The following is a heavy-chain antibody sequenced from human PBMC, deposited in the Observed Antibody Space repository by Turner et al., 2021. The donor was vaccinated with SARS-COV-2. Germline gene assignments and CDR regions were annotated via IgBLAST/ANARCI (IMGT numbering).Heavy chain of an antibody. D-gene: IGHD2-21*01. CDR2: ISGDGGST. Sequence: EVHLVESGGDVVQPVASLRLSCAASGFTFDDYAMHWVRQAPGKGLEWVSLISGDGGSTYYADAVKGRFTISRDNSKNSMYLQMNRLRTEDTALYYCAKGPYPGVFAGIYYGLDVWGQGTTVTVSS. J-gene: IGHJ6*02. V-gene: IGHV3-43*02. CDR1: GFTFDDYA. CDR3: AKGPYPGVFAGIYYGLDV.